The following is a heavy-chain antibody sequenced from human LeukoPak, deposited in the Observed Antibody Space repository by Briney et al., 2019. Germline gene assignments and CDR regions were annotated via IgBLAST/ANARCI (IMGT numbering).Heavy chain of an antibody. D-gene: IGHD1-1*01. CDR3: AKDLQQLEAFDS. J-gene: IGHJ4*02. V-gene: IGHV3-21*01. CDR2: IRKDSSEL. Sequence: PGGSLRLSCAASGFTFSDCSLNWVRQAPGKGLEWLSSIRKDSSELFYADSVRGRFTISRDNAKNSLYLQMNSLRVEDTAVYYCAKDLQQLEAFDSWGQGTLVTVSS. CDR1: GFTFSDCS.